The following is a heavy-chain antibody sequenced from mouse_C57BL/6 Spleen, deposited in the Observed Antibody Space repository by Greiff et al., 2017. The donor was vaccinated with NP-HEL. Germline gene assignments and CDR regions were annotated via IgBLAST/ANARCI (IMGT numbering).Heavy chain of an antibody. J-gene: IGHJ4*01. D-gene: IGHD1-1*02. V-gene: IGHV1-4*01. CDR2: INPSSGYT. CDR1: GYTFTSYT. CDR3: ARRVGDYYAMDY. Sequence: QVHVKQSGAELARPGASVKMSCKASGYTFTSYTMHWVKQRPGQGLEWIGYINPSSGYTKYNQKFKDKATLTADKSSSTAYMQLRSLTSEDSAVYYCARRVGDYYAMDYWGQGTSVTVSS.